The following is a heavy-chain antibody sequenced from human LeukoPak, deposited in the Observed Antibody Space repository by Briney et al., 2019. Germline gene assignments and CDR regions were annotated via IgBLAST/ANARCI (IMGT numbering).Heavy chain of an antibody. CDR3: ARDLGGSSSYVGEHYYYYGVDV. CDR1: GYTFTSYG. D-gene: IGHD6-13*01. CDR2: ISAYNGNT. V-gene: IGHV1-18*01. Sequence: GASVKVSCKASGYTFTSYGISWVRQAPGQGLEWMGWISAYNGNTNYAQKLQGRVTMTTDTSTSTAYMELRSLRSDDTAVYYCARDLGGSSSYVGEHYYYYGVDVWGQGTTVTVSS. J-gene: IGHJ6*02.